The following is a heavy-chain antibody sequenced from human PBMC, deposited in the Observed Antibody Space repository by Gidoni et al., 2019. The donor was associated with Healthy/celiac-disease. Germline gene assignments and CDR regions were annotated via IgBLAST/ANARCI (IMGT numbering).Heavy chain of an antibody. CDR3: AKGTVQLWSYFDY. CDR1: GFTFSSYG. J-gene: IGHJ4*02. CDR2: ISYDGSNK. Sequence: QVQLVESGGGVVQPGRSLRLSCAASGFTFSSYGMHWVRQAPGKGLEWVAVISYDGSNKYYADSVKGRFTISRDNSKNTLYLQMNSLRAEDTAVYYCAKGTVQLWSYFDYWGQGTLVTVSS. D-gene: IGHD5-18*01. V-gene: IGHV3-30*18.